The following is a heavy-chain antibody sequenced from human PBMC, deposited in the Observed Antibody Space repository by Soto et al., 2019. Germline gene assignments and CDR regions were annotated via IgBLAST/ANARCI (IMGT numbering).Heavy chain of an antibody. CDR2: ISGSGGST. CDR1: GFTFSSYA. D-gene: IGHD3-3*01. V-gene: IGHV3-23*01. Sequence: GGSLRLSCAASGFTFSSYAMSWVRQAPGKGLEWVSAISGSGGSTYYADSVKGRFTISRDNSKNTLYLQMNSLRAEDTAVYYCASMGKAYYDFWSGLRSPYTYWGQGTLVTVSS. J-gene: IGHJ4*02. CDR3: ASMGKAYYDFWSGLRSPYTY.